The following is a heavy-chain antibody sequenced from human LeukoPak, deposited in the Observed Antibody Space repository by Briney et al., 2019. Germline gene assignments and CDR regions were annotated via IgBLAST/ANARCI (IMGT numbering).Heavy chain of an antibody. CDR1: GGSISSSSNY. CDR2: IYYSGRT. D-gene: IGHD3-10*01. J-gene: IGHJ4*02. Sequence: SETLSLTCTVSGGSISSSSNYWGWIRQPLGKGLEWIGSIYYSGRTYYNPSLKSRVTISVDTSKNQFSLKLSSVTAADTAVYYCASYGSGSSETDYWGQGTLVTVSS. CDR3: ASYGSGSSETDY. V-gene: IGHV4-39*01.